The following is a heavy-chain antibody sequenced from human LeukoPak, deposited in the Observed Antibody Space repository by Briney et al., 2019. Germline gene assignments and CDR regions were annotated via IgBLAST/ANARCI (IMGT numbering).Heavy chain of an antibody. CDR3: TTELRLGELSTYGGLNDY. D-gene: IGHD3-16*02. CDR1: GFTFSNAW. CDR2: IKSKTDGWTT. V-gene: IGHV3-15*01. J-gene: IGHJ4*02. Sequence: GVSLRLSCSASGFTFSNAWRGWVRQAPGKVLEWVVRIKSKTDGWTTDYAAPVKVRLTISRDDSKNTLYVQMNSLKTEDTAVYYCTTELRLGELSTYGGLNDYWGQGTLVTVSS.